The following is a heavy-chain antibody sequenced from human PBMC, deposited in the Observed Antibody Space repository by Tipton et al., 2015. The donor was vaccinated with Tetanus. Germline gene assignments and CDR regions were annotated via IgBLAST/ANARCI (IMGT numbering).Heavy chain of an antibody. J-gene: IGHJ4*02. D-gene: IGHD4-17*01. CDR1: GFTFSSYA. CDR3: ARDQGYGDYEFDY. Sequence: GSLRLSCAASGFTFSSYAMSWVRQAPGKGLEWVSYISSSGSTIYYADSVKGRFTISRDNAKNSLYLQMNSLRAEDTAVYYCARDQGYGDYEFDYWGQGTLVTVSS. CDR2: ISSSGSTI. V-gene: IGHV3-48*04.